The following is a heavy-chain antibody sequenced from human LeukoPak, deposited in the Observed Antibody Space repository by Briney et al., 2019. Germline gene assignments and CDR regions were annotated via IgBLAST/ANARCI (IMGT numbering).Heavy chain of an antibody. CDR2: INHTGST. V-gene: IGHV4-34*01. Sequence: SETLSLTCAVYGGSFSGYYWSRIRQPPGKGLEWIGEINHTGSTNYNPSLKSRVTISVDTSKNQFSLNLSSVTAADTAVYYCARAAIAVAGTSGLRGWWFDPWGQGTLVTVSS. J-gene: IGHJ5*02. D-gene: IGHD6-19*01. CDR3: ARAAIAVAGTSGLRGWWFDP. CDR1: GGSFSGYY.